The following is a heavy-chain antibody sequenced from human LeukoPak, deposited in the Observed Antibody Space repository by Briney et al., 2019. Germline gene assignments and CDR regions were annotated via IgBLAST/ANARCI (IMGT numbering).Heavy chain of an antibody. V-gene: IGHV4-34*01. CDR3: ARGSLEWLLTDLFDC. J-gene: IGHJ4*02. CDR1: GGSFSGYY. Sequence: PSDTLSLTCAVYGGSFSGYYWSWIRQPPGKGLEWIGEINHSGSTNYNPSLKSRVNISVDTSKNQFSRKLSAVKAADTAVYYCARGSLEWLLTDLFDCWGQGTLVTVSS. CDR2: INHSGST. D-gene: IGHD3-3*01.